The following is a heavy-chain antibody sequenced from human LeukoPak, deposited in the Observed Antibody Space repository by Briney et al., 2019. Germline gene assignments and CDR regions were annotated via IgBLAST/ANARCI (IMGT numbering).Heavy chain of an antibody. CDR3: AKGAVPAALYYYYYYMDV. Sequence: RGSLRLSCAASGFTFSSYAMSWVRQAPGKGLEWVSAISGSGGSTYYADSVKGRFTISRDNSKNTLYLQMNSLRAEDTAVYYCAKGAVPAALYYYYYYMDVWGKGTTVTVSS. CDR1: GFTFSSYA. CDR2: ISGSGGST. V-gene: IGHV3-23*01. J-gene: IGHJ6*03. D-gene: IGHD2-2*01.